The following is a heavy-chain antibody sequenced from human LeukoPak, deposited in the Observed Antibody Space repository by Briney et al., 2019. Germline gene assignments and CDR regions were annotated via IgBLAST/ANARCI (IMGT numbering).Heavy chain of an antibody. CDR2: IYYSGST. J-gene: IGHJ4*02. V-gene: IGHV4-59*01. D-gene: IGHD6-6*01. CDR1: GGSISSYY. Sequence: PSETLSLTCTVSGGSISSYYWSWIRQPPGKGLEWIGYIYYSGSTNYTPSLKSRLTISVDTSKNQFSLELSSVTAADTAVYYCARGRQLVTDYWGQGTLVTVSS. CDR3: ARGRQLVTDY.